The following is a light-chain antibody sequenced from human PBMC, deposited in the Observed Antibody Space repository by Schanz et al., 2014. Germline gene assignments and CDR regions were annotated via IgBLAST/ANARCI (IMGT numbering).Light chain of an antibody. Sequence: QSALTQPASVSGSPGQSITISCTGTSSDVGAYNYVSWYQQPPGKAPKLIIYDVSNRPSGVSNRFSGSKSGNTASLTISGLQAEDEADYYCSSYTSSSTLDVVFGGGTKLTVL. V-gene: IGLV2-14*01. J-gene: IGLJ2*01. CDR2: DVS. CDR3: SSYTSSSTLDVV. CDR1: SSDVGAYNY.